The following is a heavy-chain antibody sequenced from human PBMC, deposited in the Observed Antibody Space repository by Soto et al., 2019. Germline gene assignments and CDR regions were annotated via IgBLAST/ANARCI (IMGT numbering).Heavy chain of an antibody. CDR3: ARERYYYDSSGPDFDY. Sequence: SVKVSCKASGGTFSSYTISWVRQAPGQGLEWMGRIIPILGIANYAQKFQGRVTITADKSTSTAYMELSSLRSEDTAVYYCARERYYYDSSGPDFDYWGQGTLVTVSS. V-gene: IGHV1-69*04. CDR1: GGTFSSYT. D-gene: IGHD3-22*01. CDR2: IIPILGIA. J-gene: IGHJ4*02.